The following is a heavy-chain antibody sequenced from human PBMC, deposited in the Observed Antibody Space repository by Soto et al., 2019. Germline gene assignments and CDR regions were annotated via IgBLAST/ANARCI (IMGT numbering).Heavy chain of an antibody. CDR2: ISYDGSNK. J-gene: IGHJ6*02. Sequence: PGGSLRLSCAASGFTFSSYGMHWVRQAPGKGLEWVAVISYDGSNKYYADSVKGRFTISRDNSKNTLYLQMNSLRAEDTAVYYCSKDERRVVVAAKELGGMDVWGQGTTVTVSS. CDR3: SKDERRVVVAAKELGGMDV. V-gene: IGHV3-30*18. CDR1: GFTFSSYG. D-gene: IGHD2-15*01.